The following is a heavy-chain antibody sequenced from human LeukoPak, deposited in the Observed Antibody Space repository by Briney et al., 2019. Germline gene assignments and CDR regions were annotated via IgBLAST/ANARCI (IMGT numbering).Heavy chain of an antibody. D-gene: IGHD2-2*01. CDR2: ISYDGGNK. CDR1: GFTFSSYG. CDR3: ATDAEIVVVPAALDY. Sequence: PGRSLRLSCAASGFTFSSYGMHWVRQAPGKGLEWVAVISYDGGNKYYADSVKGRFTISRDNSKNTLYLQMNSLRAEDTAVYYCATDAEIVVVPAALDYWGQGTLVTVSS. J-gene: IGHJ4*02. V-gene: IGHV3-30*03.